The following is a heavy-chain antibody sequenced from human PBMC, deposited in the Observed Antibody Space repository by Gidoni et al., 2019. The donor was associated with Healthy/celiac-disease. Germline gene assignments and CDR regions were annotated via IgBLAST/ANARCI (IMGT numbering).Heavy chain of an antibody. J-gene: IGHJ3*02. Sequence: EVQLLESGGGLVQPGGSLRLSCAASGFTFSSYAMSWVRQAPGKGLEWVSAISGSGGSTYYADSVKGRFTISRDNSKNTLYLQMNSLRAEDTAVYYCAKETESGIVGAPRGAFDIWGQGTMVTVSS. CDR1: GFTFSSYA. CDR3: AKETESGIVGAPRGAFDI. D-gene: IGHD1-26*01. V-gene: IGHV3-23*01. CDR2: ISGSGGST.